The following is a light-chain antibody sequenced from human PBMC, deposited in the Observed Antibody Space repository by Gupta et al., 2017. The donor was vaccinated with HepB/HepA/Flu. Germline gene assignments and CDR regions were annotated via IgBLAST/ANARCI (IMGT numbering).Light chain of an antibody. CDR2: KAS. J-gene: IGKJ2*02. CDR1: QSSSSW. V-gene: IGKV1-5*03. Sequence: DIQMPQSPATLSAPVGDRVTITCRASQSSSSWLAWYQQKPGKAPNLLIYKASSLQSGVPARFSGSGSGTEFTLNISSLQPDDVVTYYCQQYITSPSTFGQGTKVEIK. CDR3: QQYITSPST.